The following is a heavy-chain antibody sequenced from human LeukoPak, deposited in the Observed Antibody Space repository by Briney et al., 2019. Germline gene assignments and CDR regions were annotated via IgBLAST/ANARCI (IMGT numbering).Heavy chain of an antibody. Sequence: PGGSLRLSCAASGFTFSSYGMHWVRQAPGKGLEWVAFIRYDGSKKYYADSVKGRLTISRDNSKNTLYLQMNSLRAEDTAVYYRARDPGSGYEEHFDYWGQGTLVTVSS. D-gene: IGHD5-12*01. J-gene: IGHJ4*02. CDR2: IRYDGSKK. V-gene: IGHV3-30*02. CDR3: ARDPGSGYEEHFDY. CDR1: GFTFSSYG.